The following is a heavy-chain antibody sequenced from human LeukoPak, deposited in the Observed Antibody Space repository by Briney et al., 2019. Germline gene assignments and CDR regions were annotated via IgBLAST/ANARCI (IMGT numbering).Heavy chain of an antibody. V-gene: IGHV3-30*18. Sequence: GGSLRLSCAASGFTFSSYGMHWVRQAPGEGLEWVAVISYDGSNKYYADSVKGRFTISRDNSKNPLYLQMNSLRAEDTAVYYCAKESGGNIVVGPAPGFWGQGNLVTVSS. CDR3: AKESGGNIVVGPAPGF. CDR1: GFTFSSYG. J-gene: IGHJ4*02. CDR2: ISYDGSNK. D-gene: IGHD2-2*01.